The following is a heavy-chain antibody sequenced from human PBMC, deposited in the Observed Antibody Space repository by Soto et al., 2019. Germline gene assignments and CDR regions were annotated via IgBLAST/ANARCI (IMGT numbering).Heavy chain of an antibody. Sequence: QVQLQESGPGLVKPSDTLSLTCAVSGYSISSSNWWGWIRQPPGKGLEWIGYIYYSGSTYYNPSLKNRVTRAVDTSKTQFSLKLSSVTAVDTAVYYCARILVVVAPSLRVYFDLWGRGTLVTVSS. J-gene: IGHJ2*01. V-gene: IGHV4-28*01. D-gene: IGHD2-15*01. CDR3: ARILVVVAPSLRVYFDL. CDR1: GYSISSSNW. CDR2: IYYSGST.